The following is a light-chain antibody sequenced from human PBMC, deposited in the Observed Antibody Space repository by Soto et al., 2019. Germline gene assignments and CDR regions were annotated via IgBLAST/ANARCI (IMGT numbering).Light chain of an antibody. Sequence: DIQMTQSPSSLSASVGDRVTITCQASQDIRNFLNWYQQKPGKASKLLIYDAFNLEAGVPSRFSGSGSWTDFTVTISRLQPEDIATYYCQQFDILPTFGQGTNLEIK. V-gene: IGKV1-33*01. CDR3: QQFDILPT. J-gene: IGKJ2*01. CDR2: DAF. CDR1: QDIRNF.